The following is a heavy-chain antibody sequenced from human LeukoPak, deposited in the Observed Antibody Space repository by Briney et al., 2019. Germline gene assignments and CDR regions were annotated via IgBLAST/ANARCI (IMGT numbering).Heavy chain of an antibody. CDR3: AASQRGSGSYYDY. Sequence: ASVEVSCKASGYTFTSYDINWVRQATGQGLEWMGWMNPTSGNTGYAQKFQGRVTITRDMSTSTAYMELSSLRSEDTAVYYCAASQRGSGSYYDYWGQGTLVTVSS. J-gene: IGHJ4*02. V-gene: IGHV1-8*01. CDR1: GYTFTSYD. D-gene: IGHD3-10*01. CDR2: MNPTSGNT.